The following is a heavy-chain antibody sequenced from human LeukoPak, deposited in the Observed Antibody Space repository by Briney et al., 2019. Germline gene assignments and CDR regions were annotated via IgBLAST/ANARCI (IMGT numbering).Heavy chain of an antibody. CDR3: ARDLVGYYCGMDV. D-gene: IGHD3-9*01. CDR2: IIPIFGTA. CDR1: GGTFSSYA. J-gene: IGHJ6*02. Sequence: ASVKVSCKASGGTFSSYAISWVRQAPGQGLEWMGGIIPIFGTANYAQKFQGRVTITADESTSTAYMELSSLRSEDTAVYYCARDLVGYYCGMDVWGQGTTVTVSS. V-gene: IGHV1-69*01.